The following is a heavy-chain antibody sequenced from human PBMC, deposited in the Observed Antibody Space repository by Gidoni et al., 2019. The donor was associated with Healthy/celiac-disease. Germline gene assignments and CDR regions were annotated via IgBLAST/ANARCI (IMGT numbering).Heavy chain of an antibody. CDR2: ISCSGGST. CDR1: GSTFSSYA. Sequence: EVQLLESGGGLVQPGGSLRLSCAASGSTFSSYAMSWVRQAPGKGLEWVSAISCSGGSTYYADSVKGRFTISRDNSKNTLYLQMNSLRAEDTAVYYCAKFRQLVPENNWFDPWGQGTLVTVSS. D-gene: IGHD6-6*01. V-gene: IGHV3-23*01. CDR3: AKFRQLVPENNWFDP. J-gene: IGHJ5*02.